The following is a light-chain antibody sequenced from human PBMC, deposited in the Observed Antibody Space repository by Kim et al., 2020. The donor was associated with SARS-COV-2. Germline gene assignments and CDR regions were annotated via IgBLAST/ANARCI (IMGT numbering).Light chain of an antibody. Sequence: EIVLTQSPGTLSLSPGGGATLSCRASQSVTGSYLAWFQQKPGHAPRLLIYGASSRATGIPDRFSGSGSGTDFTLTISRLEPEDFAVYFCEQYGSAPRNFGQGTKLEI. V-gene: IGKV3-20*01. J-gene: IGKJ2*01. CDR3: EQYGSAPRN. CDR2: GAS. CDR1: QSVTGSY.